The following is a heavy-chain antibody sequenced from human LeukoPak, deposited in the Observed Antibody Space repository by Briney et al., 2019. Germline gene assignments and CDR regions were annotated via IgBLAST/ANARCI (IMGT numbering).Heavy chain of an antibody. D-gene: IGHD6-13*01. Sequence: GGSLRLSCAASGFTFSSYGMHWVRQAPGKGLEWVAVIWYDGSNKYYADSVKGRFTIPRDNSKNTLYLQMNSLRAEDTAVYYCARDSSSWYRSVDYWGQGTLVTVSS. CDR1: GFTFSSYG. J-gene: IGHJ4*02. V-gene: IGHV3-33*01. CDR3: ARDSSSWYRSVDY. CDR2: IWYDGSNK.